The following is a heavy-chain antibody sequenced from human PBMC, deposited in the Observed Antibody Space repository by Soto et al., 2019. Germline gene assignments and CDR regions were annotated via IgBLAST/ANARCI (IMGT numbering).Heavy chain of an antibody. Sequence: GGSLRLSCAASGFTFSSYAMSLVRQAPGKGLEWVSAISGSGGSTYYADSVKGRFTISRDNSKNTLYLQMNSLRAEDTAVYYCAKLASITIFGVVSYLGYWGQGTLVTVSS. J-gene: IGHJ4*02. CDR2: ISGSGGST. D-gene: IGHD3-3*01. CDR1: GFTFSSYA. CDR3: AKLASITIFGVVSYLGY. V-gene: IGHV3-23*01.